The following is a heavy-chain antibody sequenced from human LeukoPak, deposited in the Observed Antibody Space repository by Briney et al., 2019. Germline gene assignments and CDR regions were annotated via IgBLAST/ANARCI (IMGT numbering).Heavy chain of an antibody. J-gene: IGHJ4*02. V-gene: IGHV3-23*01. D-gene: IGHD6-19*01. CDR2: VSGGGGST. Sequence: GGSLRLSCAASGFTFSSYAMSWVRQAPGKGLEWVSTVSGGGGSTYYADSVKGRFTISRDNSKNTLFLQMNSLRAEDTAVYYCAKGQNSSGRYWDYWGQGTLVTVSS. CDR3: AKGQNSSGRYWDY. CDR1: GFTFSSYA.